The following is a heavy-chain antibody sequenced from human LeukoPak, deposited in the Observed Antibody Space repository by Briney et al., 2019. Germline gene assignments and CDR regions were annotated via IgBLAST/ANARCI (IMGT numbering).Heavy chain of an antibody. J-gene: IGHJ5*02. Sequence: SETLSLTCTVSGGSISTYYWSWIRQPPGQGLEWLGYIYYSATTHYNPSLKSRVIISLDTSKSQFSLKLNSVSAADTAVYYCARLGTHGDYLNPWGQRTLVTVSS. CDR2: IYYSATT. CDR1: GGSISTYY. D-gene: IGHD4-17*01. V-gene: IGHV4-59*08. CDR3: ARLGTHGDYLNP.